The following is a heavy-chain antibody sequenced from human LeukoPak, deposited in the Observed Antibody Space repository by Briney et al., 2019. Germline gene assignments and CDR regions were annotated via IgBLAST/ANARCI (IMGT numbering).Heavy chain of an antibody. J-gene: IGHJ2*01. D-gene: IGHD7-27*01. V-gene: IGHV3-23*01. CDR2: ITGSSTWT. Sequence: GGSLRLSCAASGFTFTRFWMNWVRQAPGKGLEWVSGITGSSTWTYYADSVRGRFTISRDNSTNTIHLQINNLTADDTAIYYCARELVSLGTGYFDLWGRGTLVTVSS. CDR3: ARELVSLGTGYFDL. CDR1: GFTFTRFW.